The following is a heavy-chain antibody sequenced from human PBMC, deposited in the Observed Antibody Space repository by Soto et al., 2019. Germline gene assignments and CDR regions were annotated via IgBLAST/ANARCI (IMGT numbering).Heavy chain of an antibody. J-gene: IGHJ4*02. CDR1: GFTFSSYA. Sequence: QVQLVESGGGVVQPGRSLRLSCAASGFTFSSYAMHWVRQAPGKGLEWVAVISYDGSNKYYADSVKGRFTISRDNSKNTLYLQMNSLRAEDTAVYYCARDRRGYYFDYWGQGTLVTDSS. CDR2: ISYDGSNK. D-gene: IGHD3-10*01. CDR3: ARDRRGYYFDY. V-gene: IGHV3-30-3*01.